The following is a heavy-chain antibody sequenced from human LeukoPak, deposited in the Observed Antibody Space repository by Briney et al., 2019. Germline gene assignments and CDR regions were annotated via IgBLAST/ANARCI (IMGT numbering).Heavy chain of an antibody. V-gene: IGHV3-30*03. CDR1: GFTFSSYG. Sequence: PGGSLRLSCAASGFTFSSYGMHWVRQAPGEGLEWVAVISYDGSNKYYADSVKGRFTISRDNSKNTLYLQMNSLRAEDTAVYYCARAHFYDSSGFDYWGQGTLVTVSS. CDR2: ISYDGSNK. J-gene: IGHJ4*02. CDR3: ARAHFYDSSGFDY. D-gene: IGHD3-22*01.